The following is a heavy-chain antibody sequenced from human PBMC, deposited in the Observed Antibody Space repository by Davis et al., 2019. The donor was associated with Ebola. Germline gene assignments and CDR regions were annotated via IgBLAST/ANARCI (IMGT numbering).Heavy chain of an antibody. CDR1: GFTFSSYA. CDR2: ISGSGGST. D-gene: IGHD1-26*01. V-gene: IGHV3-23*01. Sequence: GESLKISCAASGFTFSSYAMSWVRQAPGKGLEWVSAISGSGGSTYYADSVKGRFTISRDNSKNTLYLQMNSLRAEDTAVYYCAKAANLGATTSDYWGQGTLVTVSS. J-gene: IGHJ4*02. CDR3: AKAANLGATTSDY.